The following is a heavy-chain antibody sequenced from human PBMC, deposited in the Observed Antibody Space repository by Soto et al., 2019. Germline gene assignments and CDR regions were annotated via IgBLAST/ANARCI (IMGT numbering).Heavy chain of an antibody. V-gene: IGHV4-39*01. CDR1: GPSITSNSYY. CDR2: IYYSGST. Sequence: PSGTLSLTCTPSGPSITSNSYYWVAIRQRPWTVLEWIGSIYYSGSTYYNPSLKSRVTISVDTSKNQSSLKLSSVTAADTAVYYCARPSPRYCSGGSCLEFPDAFDIWGQGTMVT. D-gene: IGHD2-15*01. CDR3: ARPSPRYCSGGSCLEFPDAFDI. J-gene: IGHJ3*02.